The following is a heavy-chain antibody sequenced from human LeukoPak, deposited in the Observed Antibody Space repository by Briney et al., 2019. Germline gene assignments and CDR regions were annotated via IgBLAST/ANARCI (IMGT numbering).Heavy chain of an antibody. CDR3: ARGYDSSGYYPGYFDY. CDR2: INPNSGGT. D-gene: IGHD3-22*01. V-gene: IGHV1-2*02. CDR1: GYTFTGYY. J-gene: IGHJ4*02. Sequence: ASVKVSCKASGYTFTGYYMHWVRQAPGQGLEWMGWINPNSGGTNYAQKFQGRVTMTRDTSISTAYMELSRLRSDDTAVYYCARGYDSSGYYPGYFDYWGQGTLVTVSS.